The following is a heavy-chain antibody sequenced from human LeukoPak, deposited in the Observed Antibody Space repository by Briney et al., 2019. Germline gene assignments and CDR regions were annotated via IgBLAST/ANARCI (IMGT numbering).Heavy chain of an antibody. V-gene: IGHV1-69*01. CDR3: ASAYCSSTSCYLFSFDY. CDR1: EGTFSSYA. Sequence: SVKVSCKASEGTFSSYAISWVRQAPGQGLEWMGGIIPIFGTANYAQKFQGRVTITADESTSTAYMELSSLRSEDTAVYYCASAYCSSTSCYLFSFDYWGLGTLVTVSS. CDR2: IIPIFGTA. D-gene: IGHD2-2*01. J-gene: IGHJ4*02.